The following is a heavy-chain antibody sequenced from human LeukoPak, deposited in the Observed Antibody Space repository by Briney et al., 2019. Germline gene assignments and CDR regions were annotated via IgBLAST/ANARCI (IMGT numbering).Heavy chain of an antibody. Sequence: PGASLRLYCAASGFTFSSYAMSWVRQAPGKGLEWVPAISGSGGSTYYADSVKGRFTISRDNSKNTLYLQMNSLRAEDTAVYYCAKDPGSGPDSYYFDYWGQGTLVTVSS. V-gene: IGHV3-23*01. CDR1: GFTFSSYA. D-gene: IGHD5-12*01. J-gene: IGHJ4*02. CDR3: AKDPGSGPDSYYFDY. CDR2: ISGSGGST.